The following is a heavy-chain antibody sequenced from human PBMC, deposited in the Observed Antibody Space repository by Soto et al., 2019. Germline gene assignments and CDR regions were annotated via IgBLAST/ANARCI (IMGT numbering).Heavy chain of an antibody. D-gene: IGHD3-10*01. J-gene: IGHJ4*02. CDR1: GFTFSSYA. CDR3: ANQGSGSYAFFDC. CDR2: ISAGGGST. Sequence: GGSLRLSCAASGFTFSSYAMSWVRQAPGKGLEWVSVISAGGGSTYYADSLKGRFTISRDNSKNTRYLQMDSLRAEDAAVYYCANQGSGSYAFFDCWGQGTLVTVSS. V-gene: IGHV3-23*01.